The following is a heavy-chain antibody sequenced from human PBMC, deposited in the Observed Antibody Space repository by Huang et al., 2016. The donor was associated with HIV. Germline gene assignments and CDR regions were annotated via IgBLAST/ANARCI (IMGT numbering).Heavy chain of an antibody. CDR1: GLKLRGFA. Sequence: QVHLVESGGGVVQPGGSLRLSGAASGLKLRGFAMDWVRQAPGKRLEWVTESSDDGRRQFYTDDATGRFTIYRDKSDNTLSLQMKGLRPDDTAVYYCAKESRWFSDFDHWGQGVLVSVSS. CDR3: AKESRWFSDFDH. J-gene: IGHJ4*02. D-gene: IGHD2-15*01. CDR2: SSDDGRRQ. V-gene: IGHV3-30*04.